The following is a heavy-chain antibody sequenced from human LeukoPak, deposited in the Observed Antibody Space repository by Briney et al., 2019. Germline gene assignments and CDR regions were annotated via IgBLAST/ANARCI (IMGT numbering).Heavy chain of an antibody. D-gene: IGHD3-10*01. CDR3: ARLAMVRGDYAFDI. J-gene: IGHJ3*02. V-gene: IGHV4-4*09. CDR1: GGSISSYY. Sequence: SETLSLTCTVSGGSISSYYWSWIRQPPGNGLEWIGYIYTSGSTNYNPSLKSRVTISVDTSKNQFSLKLSSVTAADTAVYYCARLAMVRGDYAFDIWGQGTMVTVSS. CDR2: IYTSGST.